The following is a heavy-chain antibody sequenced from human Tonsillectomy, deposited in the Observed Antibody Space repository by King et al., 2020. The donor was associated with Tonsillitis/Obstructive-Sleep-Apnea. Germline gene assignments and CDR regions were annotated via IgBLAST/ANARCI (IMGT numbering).Heavy chain of an antibody. CDR2: IYYNGIT. D-gene: IGHD6-6*01. J-gene: IGHJ5*02. Sequence: QLQESGPGLVKPSETLSLTCIVSGGSINTGDFYWGWIRQSPGEGLEWIGSIYYNGITYYNPSLKNRVTISVDTSKNQFSLNLSSVIAADTAIYYCAKLHLSAPRSNLFAPAGQGTPVTVSS. V-gene: IGHV4-39*01. CDR1: GGSINTGDFY. CDR3: AKLHLSAPRSNLFAP.